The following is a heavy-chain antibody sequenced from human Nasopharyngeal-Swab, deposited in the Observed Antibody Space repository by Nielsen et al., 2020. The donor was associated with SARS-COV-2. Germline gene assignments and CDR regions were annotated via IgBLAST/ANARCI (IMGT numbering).Heavy chain of an antibody. Sequence: SGPTLPNPPAPLRLTCTFSGFSLRTSGFGVAWIRQPPGKALEWLALIYWHDERRYRPSLKSRLTISKDTSKTQVVLTMTNMDPMDTATYYCARGALSGAAGNDYWGQGTLVTVS. CDR3: ARGALSGAAGNDY. J-gene: IGHJ4*02. CDR2: IYWHDER. CDR1: GFSLRTSGFG. D-gene: IGHD6-13*01. V-gene: IGHV2-5*01.